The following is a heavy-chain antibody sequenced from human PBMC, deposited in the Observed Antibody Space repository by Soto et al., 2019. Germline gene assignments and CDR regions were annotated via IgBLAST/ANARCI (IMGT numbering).Heavy chain of an antibody. CDR2: ISYDGSNK. CDR1: GFTFRSYG. V-gene: IGHV3-30*18. CDR3: AKDGLVDALDI. D-gene: IGHD2-8*02. Sequence: SLRLSCAASGFTFRSYGMHWVRQAPGKGLEWVAVISYDGSNKYYADSVKGRFTISRDNSKNTLYLQMNSLRAEDTAVYYCAKDGLVDALDIWGQGTMVTVSS. J-gene: IGHJ3*02.